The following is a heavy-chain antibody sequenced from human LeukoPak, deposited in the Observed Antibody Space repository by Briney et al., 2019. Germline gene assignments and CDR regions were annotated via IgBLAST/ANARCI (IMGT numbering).Heavy chain of an antibody. CDR2: INYSGTT. CDR1: GGSISTSTYY. V-gene: IGHV4-39*01. Sequence: SETLSLTCTVSGGSISTSTYYWGWIRQPPGKGLEGIGSINYSGTTYYNPSLKSRVTISVDTSKNQFSLKLSSVTAADTAVYYCASHRGYQLLARFDYWGQGTLVTVSS. CDR3: ASHRGYQLLARFDY. D-gene: IGHD2-2*01. J-gene: IGHJ4*02.